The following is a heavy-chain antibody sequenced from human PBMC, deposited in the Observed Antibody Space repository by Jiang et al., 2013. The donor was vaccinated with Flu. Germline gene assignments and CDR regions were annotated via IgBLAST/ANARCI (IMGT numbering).Heavy chain of an antibody. CDR1: GGSISSYY. D-gene: IGHD4-17*01. V-gene: IGHV4-59*01. CDR2: IYYSGST. CDR3: ARDNNYGDYYYYGMDV. Sequence: GLVKPSETLSLTCTVSGGSISSYYWSWIRQPPGKGLEWIGYIYYSGSTNYNPSLKSRVTISVDTSKNQFSLKLSSVTAADTAVYYCARDNNYGDYYYYGMDVWGQGTTVTVSS. J-gene: IGHJ6*02.